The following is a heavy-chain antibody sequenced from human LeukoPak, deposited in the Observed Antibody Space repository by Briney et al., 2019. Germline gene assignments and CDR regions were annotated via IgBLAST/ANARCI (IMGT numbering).Heavy chain of an antibody. V-gene: IGHV3-15*01. J-gene: IGHJ4*02. D-gene: IGHD1-14*01. CDR2: IKSKTDGGTT. CDR3: TTNTPPQGETGDY. CDR1: GFTFSNAW. Sequence: GGSLRLSCAASGFTFSNAWMSWVRQAPGKGLEWVGRIKSKTDGGTTDYAAPVKGRFTISRDDSKNTLYLQMNSLKTEDTAVYYCTTNTPPQGETGDYWGQGTLVTVSS.